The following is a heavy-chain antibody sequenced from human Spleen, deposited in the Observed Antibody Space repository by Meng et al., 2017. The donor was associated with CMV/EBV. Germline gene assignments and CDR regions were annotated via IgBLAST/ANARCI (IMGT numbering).Heavy chain of an antibody. J-gene: IGHJ4*02. Sequence: SETLSLTCAVYGGSFSGYYWSWIRQPPGKGLEWIGEINHSGSTNYNPSLKSRVTMSVGTSKNQFSLKLRSVTAADTAVYYCARTGIRYCSGGSCYSRHYFNYWGQGTLVTVSS. CDR3: ARTGIRYCSGGSCYSRHYFNY. CDR1: GGSFSGYY. D-gene: IGHD2-15*01. V-gene: IGHV4-34*01. CDR2: INHSGST.